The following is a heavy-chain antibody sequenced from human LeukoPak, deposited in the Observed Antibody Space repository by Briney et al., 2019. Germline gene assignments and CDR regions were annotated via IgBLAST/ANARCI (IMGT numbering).Heavy chain of an antibody. D-gene: IGHD5-12*01. CDR1: GYTFTSYG. CDR2: ISTYNGNT. CDR3: ARDSSDPRYSGHVGP. Sequence: ASVKVSCKASGYTFTSYGISWVRQAPRQGLEWMGWISTYNGNTNYVQKLQGRVTMTTDTSTSTAYMELRSLRADDTAVYYCARDSSDPRYSGHVGPWGQGTLVTVSS. J-gene: IGHJ5*02. V-gene: IGHV1-18*01.